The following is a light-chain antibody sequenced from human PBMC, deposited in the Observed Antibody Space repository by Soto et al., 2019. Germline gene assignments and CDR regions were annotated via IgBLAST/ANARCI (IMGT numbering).Light chain of an antibody. CDR2: DAT. V-gene: IGKV3-11*01. CDR1: QSVGSY. CDR3: FQRASCPHT. Sequence: VLTQSPANLSLSPGESAALSCRASQSVGSYLAWLQQVPGQAPRLLIYDATNRANGIPAKFRGSGSGTDFTLTISSLEPEDFALYFCFQRASCPHTFGPGTKVEIK. J-gene: IGKJ3*01.